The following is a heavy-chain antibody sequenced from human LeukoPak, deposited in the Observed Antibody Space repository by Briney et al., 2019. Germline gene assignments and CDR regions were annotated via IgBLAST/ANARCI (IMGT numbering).Heavy chain of an antibody. CDR2: IYSGGST. CDR3: ARSQGYYDSSGYYYPYYFDY. Sequence: GGSLRLSCAASGFTFSSYAMSWVRQAPGKGLKWVSIIYSGGSTYYADSVKGRFTISRDNSKNTLYLQMNSLRAEDTAVYYCARSQGYYDSSGYYYPYYFDYWGQGTLVTVSS. D-gene: IGHD3-22*01. J-gene: IGHJ4*02. CDR1: GFTFSSYA. V-gene: IGHV3-53*01.